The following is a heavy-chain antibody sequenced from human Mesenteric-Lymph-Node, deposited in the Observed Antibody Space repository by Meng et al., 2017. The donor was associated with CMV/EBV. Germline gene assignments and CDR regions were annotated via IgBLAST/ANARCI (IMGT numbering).Heavy chain of an antibody. V-gene: IGHV3-21*01. CDR3: ARVDGYNFLVDY. D-gene: IGHD5-24*01. Sequence: GGSLRLSCAASGFTFSSYGMHWVRQAPGKGLEWVSAISRSSSYISYADSVKGRFTISRDNAKNSLYLQMNSLRAEDTAVYYCARVDGYNFLVDYWGQGTLVTVSS. CDR1: GFTFSSYG. J-gene: IGHJ4*02. CDR2: ISRSSSYI.